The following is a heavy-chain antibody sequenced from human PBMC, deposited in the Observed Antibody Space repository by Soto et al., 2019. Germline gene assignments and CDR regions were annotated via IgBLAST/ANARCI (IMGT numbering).Heavy chain of an antibody. J-gene: IGHJ4*02. Sequence: QVQVVQSGTEVRQPGASVKVSCKASGYTLTTKHMHWVRQAPGQGLEWMGVVNPSLGRANYAQKFQERVAMTWDMSTSTFYMELSSLRSDDTAVYYCARAPYSSTSFYFDYWGQGTLVTVSS. CDR3: ARAPYSSTSFYFDY. D-gene: IGHD6-13*01. CDR2: VNPSLGRA. V-gene: IGHV1-46*01. CDR1: GYTLTTKH.